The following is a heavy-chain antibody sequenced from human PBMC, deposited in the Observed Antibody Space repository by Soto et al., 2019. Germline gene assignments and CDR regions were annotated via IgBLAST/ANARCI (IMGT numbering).Heavy chain of an antibody. CDR1: GGTFSSYA. J-gene: IGHJ6*02. CDR3: ARQGSNEYYYYGMDV. D-gene: IGHD3-10*01. Sequence: QVQLVQSGAEVKKPGSSVKVSCKASGGTFSSYAINWVRQAPGQGLEWMGGIIRIFGTPDNAQRFQGRVTITADESTSTAYMELSSLRSEDTAVYYCARQGSNEYYYYGMDVWSQGTTVTVSS. CDR2: IIRIFGTP. V-gene: IGHV1-69*12.